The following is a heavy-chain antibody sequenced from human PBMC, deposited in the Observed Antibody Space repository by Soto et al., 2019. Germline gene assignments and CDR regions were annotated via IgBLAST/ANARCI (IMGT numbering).Heavy chain of an antibody. V-gene: IGHV3-7*01. J-gene: IGHJ4*02. CDR1: GFTFSSYW. CDR3: ARHSRWELPGGGFDY. Sequence: EVQLVESGGGLVQPGGSLRLSCAASGFTFSSYWMSWVRQAPGKGLEWVANIKQDGSEKYYVDSVKGRFTISRDNAKNSRYLQMNSLRAEDTAVYYCARHSRWELPGGGFDYWGQGTLVTVSS. CDR2: IKQDGSEK. D-gene: IGHD1-26*01.